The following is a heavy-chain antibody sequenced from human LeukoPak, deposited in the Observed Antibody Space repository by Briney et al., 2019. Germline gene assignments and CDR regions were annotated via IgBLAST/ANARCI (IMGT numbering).Heavy chain of an antibody. V-gene: IGHV1-2*06. CDR3: AAENIATLH. Sequence: ASVKVSCKASGYTFTGYYIHWVRQAPGQGLEWMGRINPNSGGTNYAQKFQGRVTMTRDTSISTAYMELSSLRSDDTAVYYCAAENIATLHWGQGTLVTVPS. D-gene: IGHD6-6*01. J-gene: IGHJ4*02. CDR1: GYTFTGYY. CDR2: INPNSGGT.